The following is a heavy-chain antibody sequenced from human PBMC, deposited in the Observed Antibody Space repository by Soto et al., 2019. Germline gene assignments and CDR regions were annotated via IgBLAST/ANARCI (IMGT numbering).Heavy chain of an antibody. Sequence: QLQLQESGPGLVEPSQTLSLTCTVSGGSISGVGYYWGWIRQHPGKGLEWIGYIHHSGTTYYNPSLKRRLTISVDTSKTQFSLKLSSVTAADTAVYYCARAWTAGAGWANWFYLLGQGTLVTVSS. D-gene: IGHD6-13*01. J-gene: IGHJ5*02. CDR2: IHHSGTT. V-gene: IGHV4-31*03. CDR1: GGSISGVGYY. CDR3: ARAWTAGAGWANWFYL.